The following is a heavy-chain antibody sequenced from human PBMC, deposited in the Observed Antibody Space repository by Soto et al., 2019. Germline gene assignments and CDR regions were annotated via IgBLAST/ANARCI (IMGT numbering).Heavy chain of an antibody. J-gene: IGHJ3*02. V-gene: IGHV4-4*07. Sequence: SETLSLTCTVSGGSISNKYWSWIRQPAGKGLEWIGRMSSSGVTNYSPSFKSRVTMSVDMSKNQFSLKLSSVTATDVAVYYCARALDSSGWYGDDAFDIWGQGTMVTVSS. CDR2: MSSSGVT. CDR1: GGSISNKY. D-gene: IGHD6-19*01. CDR3: ARALDSSGWYGDDAFDI.